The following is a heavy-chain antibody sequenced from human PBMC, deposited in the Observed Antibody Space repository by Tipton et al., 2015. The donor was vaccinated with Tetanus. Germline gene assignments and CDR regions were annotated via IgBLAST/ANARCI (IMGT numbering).Heavy chain of an antibody. CDR1: GGSISSYY. CDR2: IYYSGST. CDR3: VRGRGLGAYSYGFEY. D-gene: IGHD5-12*01. Sequence: LRLSCTVSGGSISSYYWSWIRQPPGKGLEWIGYIYYSGSTNYNPSLKSRVTISVDTSKNQFSLKLSSVTAADTAVYYCVRGRGLGAYSYGFEYWGQGVLVTVSS. J-gene: IGHJ4*02. V-gene: IGHV4-59*01.